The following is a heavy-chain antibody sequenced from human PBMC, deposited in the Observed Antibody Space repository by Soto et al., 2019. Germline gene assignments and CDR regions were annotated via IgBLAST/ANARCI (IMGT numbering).Heavy chain of an antibody. CDR1: GYTFTTYY. Sequence: QMQLVQSGAEVKKPGASVKVSCKASGYTFTTYYIHWVRQAPGQGLEWMGIINPSGGTTSYAQEFQGRVTMTSDTSTSTVYMELSSLRSEDTALYYCASSLQQLVLVYWGQGTLATVSS. CDR3: ASSLQQLVLVY. J-gene: IGHJ4*02. D-gene: IGHD6-13*01. V-gene: IGHV1-46*01. CDR2: INPSGGTT.